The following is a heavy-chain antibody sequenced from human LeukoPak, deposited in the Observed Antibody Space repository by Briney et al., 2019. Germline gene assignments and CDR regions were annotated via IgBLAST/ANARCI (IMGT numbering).Heavy chain of an antibody. D-gene: IGHD1/OR15-1a*01. CDR1: GFTFSSYA. CDR2: ITGNGGDT. CDR3: VKLQEQYYYDS. V-gene: IGHV3-64D*09. J-gene: IGHJ4*02. Sequence: GGSLRLSCSASGFTFSSYAMHWVRQAPGKGLEYVSAITGNGGDTYYADSVKDRFTISRDNSKNTLYPKMTSLRTEDTAVYHCVKLQEQYYYDSWGQGTLVTVSS.